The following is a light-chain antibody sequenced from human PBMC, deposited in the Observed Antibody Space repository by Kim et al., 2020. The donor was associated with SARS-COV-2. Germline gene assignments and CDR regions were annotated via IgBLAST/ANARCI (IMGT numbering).Light chain of an antibody. CDR3: QQYYSTPYT. Sequence: DIVMTQSPDSLAVSLGERATINCKSSQCVLYSSNNKNYLAWYQQKPGQPPKLLIYWASTRESGVPDRFSGSGSETDFTLTISSLQAEDVAVYYCQQYYSTPYTFGQGTKLEI. CDR2: WAS. J-gene: IGKJ2*01. CDR1: QCVLYSSNNKNY. V-gene: IGKV4-1*01.